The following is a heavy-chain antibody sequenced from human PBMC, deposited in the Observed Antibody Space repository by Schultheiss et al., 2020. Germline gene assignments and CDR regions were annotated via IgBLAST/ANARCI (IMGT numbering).Heavy chain of an antibody. V-gene: IGHV3-23*01. D-gene: IGHD6-19*01. CDR1: GFTFSTYA. CDR3: AREHSSGWTVTYFDP. CDR2: ISGGGGNT. Sequence: GGSLRLSCAASGFTFSTYAMSWVRQAPGKGLEWVSAISGGGGNTYYADSVKGRFTISRDSSINTLYLQMNSLRAEDTAVYYCAREHSSGWTVTYFDPWGQGTLVTVSS. J-gene: IGHJ5*02.